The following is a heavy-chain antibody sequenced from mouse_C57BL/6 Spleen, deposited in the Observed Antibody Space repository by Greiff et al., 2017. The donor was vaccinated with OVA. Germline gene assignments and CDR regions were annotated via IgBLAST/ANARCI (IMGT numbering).Heavy chain of an antibody. CDR2: IYPGSGNT. CDR3: ARTPYCGSHSYWYFDV. CDR1: GYTFTDYY. J-gene: IGHJ1*03. Sequence: QVQLQQSGAELVRPGASVKLSCKASGYTFTDYYINWVKQRPGQGLEWIARIYPGSGNTYYNEKFKGKATLTAEKSSSTAYMQLSSLTSEDSAVYFCARTPYCGSHSYWYFDVWGTGTTVTVSS. D-gene: IGHD1-1*01. V-gene: IGHV1-76*01.